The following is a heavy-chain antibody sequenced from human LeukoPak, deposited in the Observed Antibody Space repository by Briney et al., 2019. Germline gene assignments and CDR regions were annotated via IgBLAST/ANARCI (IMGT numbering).Heavy chain of an antibody. CDR1: GGSISSGDYY. D-gene: IGHD5-18*01. V-gene: IGHV4-31*03. J-gene: IGHJ4*02. CDR3: ARGSGYSYVDFDY. Sequence: SETLSLTCYVSGGSISSGDYYWSWIRQHPGQGLEWMGYIYYSGSAYYNPSLKSRVTISVDTSKNQFSLSLNSVTAADTAVYFCARGSGYSYVDFDYWGQGTLVTVSS. CDR2: IYYSGSA.